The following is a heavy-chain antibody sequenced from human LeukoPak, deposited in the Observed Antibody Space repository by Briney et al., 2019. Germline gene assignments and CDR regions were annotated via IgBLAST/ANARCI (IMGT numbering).Heavy chain of an antibody. CDR1: GGSFSGYY. CDR3: ARRYYYNLGSFPFDF. D-gene: IGHD3-10*01. CDR2: INHSGST. Sequence: SETLSLTCAVYGGSFSGYYWSWIRQPPGKGLEWIGEINHSGSTNYNPSLNSRVTISEDTSKNQFYLNLSSVTAADTAVYYCARRYYYNLGSFPFDFWGQGTLVTVSS. V-gene: IGHV4-34*01. J-gene: IGHJ4*02.